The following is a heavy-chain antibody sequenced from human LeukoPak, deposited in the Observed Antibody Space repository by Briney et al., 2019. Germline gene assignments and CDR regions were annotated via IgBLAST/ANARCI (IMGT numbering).Heavy chain of an antibody. J-gene: IGHJ6*02. CDR2: IYHSGST. CDR3: ARGTWELRNGMDV. Sequence: PSETLSLTCAVSGGSISSGGYSWSWIRQPPGKGLEWIGYIYHSGSTYYNPSLKSRVTISIDTSKNQFSLRLSSVTAADTAVYYCARGTWELRNGMDVWGQGTTVTVSS. CDR1: GGSISSGGYS. V-gene: IGHV4-30-2*01. D-gene: IGHD1-26*01.